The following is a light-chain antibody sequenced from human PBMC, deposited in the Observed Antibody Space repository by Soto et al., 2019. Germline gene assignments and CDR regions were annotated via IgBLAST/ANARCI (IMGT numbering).Light chain of an antibody. CDR3: QEYNDNSYT. CDR2: DAS. Sequence: DIQMTQSPSTLSASVTDRVTITCRASQNIHKWLAWYQQKPGKAPKLLIYDASTLENGVPSRFSGSGSGTGFTLTITSPQPDDFATYYCQEYNDNSYTFGQGTKLEI. CDR1: QNIHKW. J-gene: IGKJ2*01. V-gene: IGKV1-5*01.